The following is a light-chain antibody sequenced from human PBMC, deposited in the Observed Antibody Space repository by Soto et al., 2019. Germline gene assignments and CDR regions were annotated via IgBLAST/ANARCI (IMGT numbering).Light chain of an antibody. Sequence: VLTQSPSTLSLSPGERATLSCRASQSVSSSYLAWYQQKPGQAPRLLIYGASTRATGIPARFSGSGSGTEFTLTISSLQSEDFAVYYCQQYNNWPQAFGRGTKVDIK. CDR3: QQYNNWPQA. V-gene: IGKV3-15*01. CDR2: GAS. J-gene: IGKJ4*01. CDR1: QSVSSSY.